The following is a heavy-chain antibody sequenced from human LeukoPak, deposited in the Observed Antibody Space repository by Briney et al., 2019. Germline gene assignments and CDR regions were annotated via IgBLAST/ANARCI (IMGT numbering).Heavy chain of an antibody. J-gene: IGHJ4*02. D-gene: IGHD3-16*02. V-gene: IGHV3-11*04. Sequence: GGSLRLSCVTSGFTFSDYFMNWIRQAPGKGPEWLSFINSDGNNIYYRDSVKGRFTISRDNAKKTLYLEMNNLRAEDTAVYYCARGERTVRYWGQGTLVTVSS. CDR2: INSDGNNI. CDR3: ARGERTVRY. CDR1: GFTFSDYF.